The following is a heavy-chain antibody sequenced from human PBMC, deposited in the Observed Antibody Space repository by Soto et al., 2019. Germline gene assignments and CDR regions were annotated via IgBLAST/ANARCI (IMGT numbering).Heavy chain of an antibody. V-gene: IGHV2-5*02. J-gene: IGHJ4*02. Sequence: QITLNGSGPTVVRPTETLTLTCRFSGFSLTTSGVGVGWVRQSPGKAPEWLALIYWDDDKRYSESLKSRLTITKDTSKNQVVLTVANLDPTDTATYYCAHRVLRTVFGLVTTTAIYFDFWGQGTPVAVSS. CDR2: IYWDDDK. CDR1: GFSLTTSGVG. CDR3: AHRVLRTVFGLVTTTAIYFDF. D-gene: IGHD3-3*01.